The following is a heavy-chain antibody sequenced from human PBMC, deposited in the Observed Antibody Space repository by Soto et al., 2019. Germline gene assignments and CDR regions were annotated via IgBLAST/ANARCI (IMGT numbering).Heavy chain of an antibody. V-gene: IGHV3-30*03. Sequence: PGGSLRLSCAASGFSFRNFGMYWVRQAPGKGLEWVAIISYDGTTKYYAESVKGRFTVSRDNSMHTLFLQMSSLRAEDTAVYYCATPPSDVLTGYSKPYGMDVWGQGTTVTVSS. CDR1: GFSFRNFG. D-gene: IGHD3-9*01. CDR3: ATPPSDVLTGYSKPYGMDV. J-gene: IGHJ6*02. CDR2: ISYDGTTK.